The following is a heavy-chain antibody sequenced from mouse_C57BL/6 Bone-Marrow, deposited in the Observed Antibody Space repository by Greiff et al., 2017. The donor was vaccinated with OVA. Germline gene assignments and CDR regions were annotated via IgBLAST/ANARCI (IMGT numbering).Heavy chain of an antibody. CDR1: GYTFTSYG. CDR3: ALGTTVRPYYFDY. Sequence: QVQLKQSGAELARPGASVKLSCKASGYTFTSYGISWVKQRTGQGLEWIGEIYPRCGNTYYNEKFKGKATLTADKSSSTAYMELRSLTSEDSAVYFCALGTTVRPYYFDYWGQGTTLTVSS. J-gene: IGHJ2*01. V-gene: IGHV1-81*01. CDR2: IYPRCGNT. D-gene: IGHD1-1*01.